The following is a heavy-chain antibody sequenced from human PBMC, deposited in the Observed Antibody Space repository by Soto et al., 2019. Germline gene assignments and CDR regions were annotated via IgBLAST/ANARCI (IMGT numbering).Heavy chain of an antibody. V-gene: IGHV4-30-2*01. D-gene: IGHD3-22*01. Sequence: SETLSLDCSVSGCSIRSGGYSWSWIRQPPGKGLEWIGYIYHSGSTYYNPSLKSRVTISVDRSKNQFSLKLSSVTAADTAVYYCARDYYDSSGFDYWGQGTLVTVSS. J-gene: IGHJ4*02. CDR1: GCSIRSGGYS. CDR2: IYHSGST. CDR3: ARDYYDSSGFDY.